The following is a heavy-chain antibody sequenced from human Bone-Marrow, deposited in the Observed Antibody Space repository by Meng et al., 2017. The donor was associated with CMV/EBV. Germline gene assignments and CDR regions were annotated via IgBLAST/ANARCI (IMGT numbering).Heavy chain of an antibody. V-gene: IGHV4-34*01. D-gene: IGHD7-27*01. CDR3: ARWALGIGDY. Sequence: SETLSLTCAVYGGSFSGYYWSWIRQPPGKGLEWIGEINHSGGTNYNPSLKSRVTISVDTSKNQFPLKLSSVTGADTAVYYCARWALGIGDYRGQGTLVTISS. CDR1: GGSFSGYY. J-gene: IGHJ4*02. CDR2: INHSGGT.